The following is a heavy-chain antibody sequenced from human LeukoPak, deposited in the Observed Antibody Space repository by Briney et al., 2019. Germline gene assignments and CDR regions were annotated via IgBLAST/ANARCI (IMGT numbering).Heavy chain of an antibody. CDR1: GFTFSGSA. Sequence: GGSLRLSCAASGFTFSGSALHWVRQASGKGLEWVGRIRSKANSYATAYAASVKGRFTISRDDSKNTAYLQMNSLKTEDTAVYYCTRQRIAVADYWGQGTLVTVSS. V-gene: IGHV3-73*01. J-gene: IGHJ4*02. CDR2: IRSKANSYAT. CDR3: TRQRIAVADY. D-gene: IGHD6-19*01.